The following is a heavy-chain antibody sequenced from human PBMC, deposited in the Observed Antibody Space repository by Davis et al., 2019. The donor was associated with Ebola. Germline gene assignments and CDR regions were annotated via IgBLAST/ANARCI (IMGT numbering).Heavy chain of an antibody. Sequence: MPSQTLSPTCGLSGGSFSDYSGSWIRQPPEKGLEWVGEISHHTGYTNYNPSLRSRVSISVDPSKNQFSLKINSVTAADTATYYCARTTKTNIEDSGQGYNAFDSWGQGVLVTVSS. CDR2: ISHHTGYT. D-gene: IGHD1-1*01. CDR1: GGSFSDYS. CDR3: ARTTKTNIEDSGQGYNAFDS. J-gene: IGHJ5*01. V-gene: IGHV4-34*01.